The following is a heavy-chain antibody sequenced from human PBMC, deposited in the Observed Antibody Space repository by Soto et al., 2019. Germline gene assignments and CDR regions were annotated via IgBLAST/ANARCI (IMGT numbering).Heavy chain of an antibody. D-gene: IGHD3-10*01. CDR1: GYTFTSYG. Sequence: QVPLVQSGAEVKKPGASVKVSCKASGYTFTSYGISWVRQAPGQGLEWMGWISAYNGNTNYAQKLQGRVTMTTDTSPSTAYMELRSLRSDDKAVYYCARAPSWVRGVIITPDDYWGQGTLVTVSS. CDR3: ARAPSWVRGVIITPDDY. J-gene: IGHJ4*02. V-gene: IGHV1-18*01. CDR2: ISAYNGNT.